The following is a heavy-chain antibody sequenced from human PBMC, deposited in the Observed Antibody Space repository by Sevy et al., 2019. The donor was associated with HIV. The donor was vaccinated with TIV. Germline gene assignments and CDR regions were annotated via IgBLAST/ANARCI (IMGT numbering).Heavy chain of an antibody. D-gene: IGHD3-10*01. CDR1: GFPFRSNI. CDR2: ITSNGLST. J-gene: IGHJ4*02. Sequence: GESLKISCSASGFPFRSNIMGWVRQAPGKRLEYVSGITSNGLSTHYVPSVKGRFSISRDNSKNTMYLQMSSLRPEDTAVYYCVKYRGLTQDFYYWGQGTLVTVSS. CDR3: VKYRGLTQDFYY. V-gene: IGHV3-64D*06.